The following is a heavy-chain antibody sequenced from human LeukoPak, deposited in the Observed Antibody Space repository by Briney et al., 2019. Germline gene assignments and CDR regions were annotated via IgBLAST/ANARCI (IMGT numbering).Heavy chain of an antibody. V-gene: IGHV1-8*03. CDR3: ARVLRRTGEDY. J-gene: IGHJ4*02. CDR2: MNPNSGNT. Sequence: ASVKVSCKASGYTFNNYDINWVRQATGQGLEWMGWMNPNSGNTGYAQKFQGRVTITRNTSISTAYMELRSLRSDDTAVYYCARVLRRTGEDYWGQGTLVTVSS. D-gene: IGHD1-14*01. CDR1: GYTFNNYD.